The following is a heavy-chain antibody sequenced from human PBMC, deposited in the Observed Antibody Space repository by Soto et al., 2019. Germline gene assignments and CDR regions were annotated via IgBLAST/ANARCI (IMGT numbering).Heavy chain of an antibody. CDR2: ISGSGGTT. D-gene: IGHD2-8*02. CDR1: GFTFSSYA. Sequence: GGSLRLFCAASGFTFSSYAMSWVRQAPGKGLECVSTISGSGGTTYYADSVKGRFTISRDNSKNTLYLQMNSLRAEDTAVYYCAKATATGGGAFDICGQGTMVTVSS. J-gene: IGHJ3*02. V-gene: IGHV3-23*01. CDR3: AKATATGGGAFDI.